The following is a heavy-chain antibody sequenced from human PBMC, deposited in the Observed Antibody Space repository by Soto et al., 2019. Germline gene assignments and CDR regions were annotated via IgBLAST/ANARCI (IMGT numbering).Heavy chain of an antibody. D-gene: IGHD4-17*01. CDR3: ARAGTTTFNWFDP. J-gene: IGHJ5*02. V-gene: IGHV3-30-3*01. CDR2: TSFDENNK. CDR1: GFTFNTYT. Sequence: LRLSCAASGFTFNTYTMHWVRQAPGKGLEWVAVTSFDENNKFYADSVKGRFTISRDNSKNTLYLQMNSLRAEDTAVYYCARAGTTTFNWFDPWGQGTRVTVSS.